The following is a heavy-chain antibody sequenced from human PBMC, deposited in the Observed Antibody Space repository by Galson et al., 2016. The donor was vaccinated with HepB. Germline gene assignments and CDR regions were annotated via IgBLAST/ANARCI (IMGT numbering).Heavy chain of an antibody. Sequence: SVKVSCKASGYTFTNYYMHWVRQAPGQGLEWMGLINPTIGTTNYAQKFQGRVTMTRDTSTNTVSMELSSLRSDDTAVYYCARAQRGVPAANNWFDPWGQGTLVTVSS. D-gene: IGHD2-2*01. CDR2: INPTIGTT. J-gene: IGHJ5*02. CDR3: ARAQRGVPAANNWFDP. CDR1: GYTFTNYY. V-gene: IGHV1-46*01.